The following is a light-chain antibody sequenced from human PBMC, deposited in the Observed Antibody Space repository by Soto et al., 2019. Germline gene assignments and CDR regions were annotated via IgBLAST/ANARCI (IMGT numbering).Light chain of an antibody. Sequence: QSALTQPASVSGSPGQSITISCTGTSSDVGYYNYVSWYQQHPGKVPKLMIYDVRYRPSGVSDRFSRSKSGNTASLTLSGLQAEDEADYYCSSYTSTSTLVFGTGTKLTVL. V-gene: IGLV2-14*03. CDR3: SSYTSTSTLV. J-gene: IGLJ1*01. CDR2: DVR. CDR1: SSDVGYYNY.